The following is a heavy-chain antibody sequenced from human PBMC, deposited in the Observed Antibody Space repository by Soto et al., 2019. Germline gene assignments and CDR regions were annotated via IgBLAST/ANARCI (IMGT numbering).Heavy chain of an antibody. CDR2: IYYNGNT. D-gene: IGHD2-21*01. CDR3: ARGRGSDSSSMDV. CDR1: GGSIISSY. J-gene: IGHJ6*03. V-gene: IGHV4-59*01. Sequence: SETLSLTCTVSGGSIISSYWTWIRQPPGKGLEMIGYIYYNGNTNYNPSLKSRVTISIDTSKKHFSLNLTSVAAADTAMYYCARGRGSDSSSMDVRGKGITVTVS.